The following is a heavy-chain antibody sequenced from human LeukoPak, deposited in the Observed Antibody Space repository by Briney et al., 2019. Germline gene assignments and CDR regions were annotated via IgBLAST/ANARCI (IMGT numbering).Heavy chain of an antibody. CDR1: GGSISSGDYY. Sequence: PSETLSLTCTVSGGSISSGDYYWSWIRQPPGKGLEWIGYIYYSGSTYYNPSLKSRVTISVDTSKNQFSLKLSSVTAADTAVYYCAGEYYDYVWGSPIGGSDYWGQGTLVTVSS. D-gene: IGHD3-16*01. V-gene: IGHV4-30-4*01. CDR3: AGEYYDYVWGSPIGGSDY. J-gene: IGHJ4*02. CDR2: IYYSGST.